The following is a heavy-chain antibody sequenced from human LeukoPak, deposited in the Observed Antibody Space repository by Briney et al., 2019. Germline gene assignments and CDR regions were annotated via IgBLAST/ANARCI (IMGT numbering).Heavy chain of an antibody. CDR1: GFTFSSYS. V-gene: IGHV3-48*01. CDR2: ISSSSSTI. J-gene: IGHJ4*02. Sequence: GGSLRLSCAASGFTFSSYSMNWVRHAPGKGREWVSYISSSSSTIYYADSVKGRFTISRDNAKNSLHLQMNSLRAEDTAVYYCARATGLGYCSGGSCYHPNDYWGQGTLVTVSS. CDR3: ARATGLGYCSGGSCYHPNDY. D-gene: IGHD2-15*01.